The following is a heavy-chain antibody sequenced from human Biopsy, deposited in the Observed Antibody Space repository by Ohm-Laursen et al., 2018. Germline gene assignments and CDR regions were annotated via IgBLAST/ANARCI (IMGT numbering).Heavy chain of an antibody. CDR3: ARHGDNDYSNFDS. V-gene: IGHV3-21*01. Sequence: SLRLSCAASGFTFSSYSMNWVRQPPGKGLEWVSSISTSGSSTNYADSVKGRFAMSRDNAEKSLYLQMNSLGVEDTAVYYCARHGDNDYSNFDSWGQGALVTVSS. CDR1: GFTFSSYS. D-gene: IGHD4-11*01. CDR2: ISTSGSST. J-gene: IGHJ4*02.